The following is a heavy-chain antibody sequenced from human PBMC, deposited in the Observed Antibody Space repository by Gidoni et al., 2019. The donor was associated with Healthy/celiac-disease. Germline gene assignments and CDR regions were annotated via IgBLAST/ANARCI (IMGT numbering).Heavy chain of an antibody. J-gene: IGHJ4*02. CDR2: ISWNSGSR. D-gene: IGHD6-13*01. CDR3: AKGAAAGNLLDY. CDR1: GFTFDDYA. V-gene: IGHV3-9*01. Sequence: EVQLVESGGGLVQPGRSLRLSCSASGFTFDDYAIHGVRQAPGKGREWGSCISWNSGSRGYADSVKGRFTISRDNAKNSLYLQMNSLRAEDTALYYCAKGAAAGNLLDYWGQGTLVTVSS.